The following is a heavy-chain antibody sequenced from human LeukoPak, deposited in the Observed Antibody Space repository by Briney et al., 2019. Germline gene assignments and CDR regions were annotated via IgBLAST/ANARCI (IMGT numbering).Heavy chain of an antibody. CDR1: GFTFSSYS. CDR3: AKSGLKAAALQDY. CDR2: ISSSSSYI. Sequence: GGSLRLSCAASGFTFSSYSMNWVRQAPGKGLEWVSSISSSSSYIYYADSVKGRFTISRDNSKNTLYLQMNSLRAEDTAVYYCAKSGLKAAALQDYWGQGTLVTVSS. V-gene: IGHV3-21*04. J-gene: IGHJ4*02. D-gene: IGHD6-13*01.